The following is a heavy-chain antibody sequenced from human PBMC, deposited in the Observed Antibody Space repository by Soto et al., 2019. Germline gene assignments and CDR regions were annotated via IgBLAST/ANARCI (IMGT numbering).Heavy chain of an antibody. Sequence: SETLSLTCTVSGGSISSSSYYWGWIRQPPGKGLEWIGSIYYSGSTYYNPSLKSRVTISVDTSKNQFSLKLSSVTAADTAVYYCARRDRFLEWFPTQFNWFDPWGQGTLVTVSS. J-gene: IGHJ5*02. CDR2: IYYSGST. D-gene: IGHD3-3*01. CDR1: GGSISSSSYY. CDR3: ARRDRFLEWFPTQFNWFDP. V-gene: IGHV4-39*01.